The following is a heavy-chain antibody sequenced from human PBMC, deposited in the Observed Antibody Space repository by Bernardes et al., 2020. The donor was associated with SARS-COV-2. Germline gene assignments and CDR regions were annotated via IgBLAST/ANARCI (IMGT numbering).Heavy chain of an antibody. CDR1: GGSISSSSYY. D-gene: IGHD2-8*01. J-gene: IGHJ4*02. CDR3: ARTVYYGVPFFDY. CDR2: IYYSGST. V-gene: IGHV4-39*01. Sequence: SLTCTVSGGSISSSSYYWGWIRQPPGKGLEWIGSIYYSGSTYYNPSLKSRVTISVDTSKNQFSLKLSSVTAADTAVYYCARTVYYGVPFFDYWGQGTLVTVSS.